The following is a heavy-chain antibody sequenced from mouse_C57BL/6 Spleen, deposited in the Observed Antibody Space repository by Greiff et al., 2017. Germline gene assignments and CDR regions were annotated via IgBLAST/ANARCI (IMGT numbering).Heavy chain of an antibody. Sequence: VQLQQPGAELVKPGASVKMSCKASGYTFTSYWITWVKQRPGQGLEWIGDIYPGSGSTNYNEKFKSKATLTVDTSSSTAYMQLSSLTSEDSAIYYCARPGYYGSSYWYFDVWGTGTTVTVSS. J-gene: IGHJ1*03. CDR2: IYPGSGST. CDR3: ARPGYYGSSYWYFDV. CDR1: GYTFTSYW. V-gene: IGHV1-55*01. D-gene: IGHD1-1*01.